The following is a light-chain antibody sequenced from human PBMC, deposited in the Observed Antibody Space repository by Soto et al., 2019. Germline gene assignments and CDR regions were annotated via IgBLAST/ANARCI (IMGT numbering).Light chain of an antibody. CDR1: SSNIGMNS. J-gene: IGLJ2*01. V-gene: IGLV1-44*01. CDR3: SAWDDTLGGHVA. CDR2: SND. Sequence: QSVLTQSPSASGTPGQRVTISCSGKSSNIGMNSVNWYQQVPGAAPKLLIYSNDQRPSGVPHRISVSRSGTSASLAISELQSEDEADYYFSAWDDTLGGHVAFGGGTTVTVL.